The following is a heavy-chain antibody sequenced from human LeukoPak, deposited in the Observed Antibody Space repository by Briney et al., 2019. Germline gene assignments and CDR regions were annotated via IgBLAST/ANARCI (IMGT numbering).Heavy chain of an antibody. D-gene: IGHD1-26*01. CDR2: ISGSASNS. V-gene: IGHV3-23*01. J-gene: IGHJ4*02. CDR1: GFTFSSYA. CDR3: ARAPGSGSYYHFDY. Sequence: PGGSLRTSCAASGFTFSSYAMSWVRQAPGKGLEWVSVISGSASNSYYADSVKGRFTISRDNSKNTLYLQMNSLRAEDTAIYYCARAPGSGSYYHFDYWGQGTLVIVSS.